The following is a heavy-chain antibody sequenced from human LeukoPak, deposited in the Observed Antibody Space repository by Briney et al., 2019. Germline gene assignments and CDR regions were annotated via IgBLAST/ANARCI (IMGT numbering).Heavy chain of an antibody. Sequence: GGSLRLSCVASGFTFTTYAMIWVRQPPGKGLEWVSAVSDGGGNTYYADSVKGRFTISRDNSRNTLFLQMNSLRAEDTAVYYCATDRATQYFDYWGQGTLVSVSS. CDR1: GFTFTTYA. CDR2: VSDGGGNT. CDR3: ATDRATQYFDY. J-gene: IGHJ4*02. D-gene: IGHD2-15*01. V-gene: IGHV3-23*01.